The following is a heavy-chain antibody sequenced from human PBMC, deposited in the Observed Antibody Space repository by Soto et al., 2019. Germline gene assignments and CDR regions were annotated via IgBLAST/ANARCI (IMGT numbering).Heavy chain of an antibody. Sequence: PSETLSLTCTVSGGSISSYYWSWIQQPPGKGLEWIGYIYYSGSTNYNPSLKSRVTISVDTSKNQFSLKLSSVTAADTAVYYCARDLDYYDSSGRRIWYFDLWGRGTLVTVSS. CDR3: ARDLDYYDSSGRRIWYFDL. CDR2: IYYSGST. CDR1: GGSISSYY. D-gene: IGHD3-22*01. J-gene: IGHJ2*01. V-gene: IGHV4-59*01.